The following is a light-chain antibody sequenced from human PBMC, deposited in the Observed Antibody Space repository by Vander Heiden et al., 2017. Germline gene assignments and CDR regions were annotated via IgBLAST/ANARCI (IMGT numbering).Light chain of an antibody. Sequence: DLQLTQSPSTLSASVGDRVTITCRASQSMSSWLAWYQQKPGKAPKLLIYKASSLESGVPSRFSGSGSGTEFTLTISSLQPDDFATDYCQQYNSYPFTFGPGTKVDIK. CDR3: QQYNSYPFT. CDR2: KAS. CDR1: QSMSSW. V-gene: IGKV1-5*03. J-gene: IGKJ3*01.